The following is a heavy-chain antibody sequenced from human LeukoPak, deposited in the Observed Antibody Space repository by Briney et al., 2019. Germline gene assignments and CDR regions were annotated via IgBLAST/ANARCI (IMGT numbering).Heavy chain of an antibody. CDR1: GYTLTELS. V-gene: IGHV1-24*01. J-gene: IGHJ4*02. D-gene: IGHD3-9*01. CDR3: ARGERYYDILTGYSC. CDR2: FDPEDGET. Sequence: ASVKVSCKVSGYTLTELSMHWVRQAPGKGLEWMGGFDPEDGETIYAQKFQGRVTMTEDTSTDTAYMELSSLKTEDTAVYYCARGERYYDILTGYSCWGQGTLVTVSS.